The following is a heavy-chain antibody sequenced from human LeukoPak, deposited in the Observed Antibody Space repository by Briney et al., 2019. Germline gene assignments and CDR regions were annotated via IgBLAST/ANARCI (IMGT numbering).Heavy chain of an antibody. D-gene: IGHD6-6*01. J-gene: IGHJ6*03. CDR1: GYTFTGYY. V-gene: IGHV1-8*02. CDR2: MNPNSGNT. CDR3: AREGSIAARRYYYYYMDV. Sequence: ASVKVSCKASGYTFTGYYMHWVRQAPGQGLEWMGWMNPNSGNTGYAQKFQGRVTMTRNTSISTAYMELSSLRSEDTAVYYCAREGSIAARRYYYYYMDVWGKGTTVTVSS.